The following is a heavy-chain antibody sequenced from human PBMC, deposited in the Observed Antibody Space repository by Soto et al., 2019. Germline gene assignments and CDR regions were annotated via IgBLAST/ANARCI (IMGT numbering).Heavy chain of an antibody. CDR3: EREPRWMKIIIYGIEV. CDR2: IYYSGTT. J-gene: IGHJ6*01. CDR1: VGSISSGYYY. Sequence: SATXSLTCTVSVGSISSGYYYWSWIRQPPGKGLEWIGYIYYSGTTYYNPSLKSRVTISIDTSKNQFSLKLSSVTAADKAVYYSEREPRWMKIIIYGIEVWGQGTTV. D-gene: IGHD2-2*03. V-gene: IGHV4-30-4*01.